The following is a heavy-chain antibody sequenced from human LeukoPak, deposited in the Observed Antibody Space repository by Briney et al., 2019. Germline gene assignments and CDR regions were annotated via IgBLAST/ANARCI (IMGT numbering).Heavy chain of an antibody. CDR1: GFPFSSYW. Sequence: GGSLRLSCAASGFPFSSYWMHWVRQAPGKGLVCVSRINSDGSSTSYADSVKGRFTISRDNAKNTLYLQMNSLRAEDTAVYYCARVGSGWYYYFDYWGQGTLVTVSS. CDR2: INSDGSST. CDR3: ARVGSGWYYYFDY. J-gene: IGHJ4*02. D-gene: IGHD6-19*01. V-gene: IGHV3-74*01.